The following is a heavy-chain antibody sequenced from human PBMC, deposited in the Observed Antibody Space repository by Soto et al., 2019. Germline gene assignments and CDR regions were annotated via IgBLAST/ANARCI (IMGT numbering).Heavy chain of an antibody. CDR1: GYTFTSYD. J-gene: IGHJ3*02. Sequence: ASVKVSCKASGYTFTSYDINWVRQATGQGLEWMGWMNPNSGNTGYAQKFQGRVTMTRNTSISTAYMELSSLRSGDTAVYYCARGRYYYDRSGYLDAFDIWGQGTMVTVSS. V-gene: IGHV1-8*01. D-gene: IGHD3-22*01. CDR3: ARGRYYYDRSGYLDAFDI. CDR2: MNPNSGNT.